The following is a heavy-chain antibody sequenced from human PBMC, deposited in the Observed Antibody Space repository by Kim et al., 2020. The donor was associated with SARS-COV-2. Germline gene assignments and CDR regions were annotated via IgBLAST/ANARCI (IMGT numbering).Heavy chain of an antibody. Sequence: GGSLRLSCAASGFSFRSYGMHWVRQAPGKGLEWVAVISYDGSEKFYADSVKGRFTISRDNANNTLSLQTNSLRAEDTAVFYCARRPLDTKDGWFFDVW. CDR1: GFSFRSYG. CDR3: ARRPLDTKDGWFFDV. J-gene: IGHJ2*01. V-gene: IGHV3-33*01. CDR2: ISYDGSEK. D-gene: IGHD5-18*01.